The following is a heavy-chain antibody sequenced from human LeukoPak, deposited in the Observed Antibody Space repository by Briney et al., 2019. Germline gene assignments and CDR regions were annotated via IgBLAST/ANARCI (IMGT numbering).Heavy chain of an antibody. J-gene: IGHJ6*02. CDR3: VRVGVAVAGAGYYGMDV. CDR1: GFTFSSYA. D-gene: IGHD6-19*01. V-gene: IGHV4-59*01. Sequence: GSLRLSCAASGFTFSSYAMSWIRQPPGKGLEWIAYSHYTGSTNHNPSLKSRLTISVDTSKNQFSLKLSSVTAADTAVYYCVRVGVAVAGAGYYGMDVWGQGTTVIVSS. CDR2: SHYTGST.